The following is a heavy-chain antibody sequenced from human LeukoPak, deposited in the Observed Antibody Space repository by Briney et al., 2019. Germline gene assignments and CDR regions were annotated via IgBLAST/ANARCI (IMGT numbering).Heavy chain of an antibody. CDR2: IYHSGST. CDR1: GGSISSDGYS. J-gene: IGHJ5*02. V-gene: IGHV4-30-2*01. D-gene: IGHD3-10*01. Sequence: SETLSLTCAVSGGSISSDGYSWSWIRQPPGKGLEWIGYIYHSGSTYYNPSLKSRVTISVDRSKNQFSLKLSSVTAADTAVYYCARTSMVRGVIGNNWFDPWGQGTLVTVSS. CDR3: ARTSMVRGVIGNNWFDP.